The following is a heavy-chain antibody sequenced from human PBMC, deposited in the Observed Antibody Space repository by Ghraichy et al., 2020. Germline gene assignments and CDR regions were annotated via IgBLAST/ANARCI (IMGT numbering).Heavy chain of an antibody. D-gene: IGHD3-22*01. J-gene: IGHJ4*02. CDR1: GYTFTSYG. Sequence: ASVKVSCKASGYTFTSYGINWVRQAPGQGLEWMGWISAYNGNTNYAQKLQGRVTMTTDTSTSTAYMELRSLRSDDTAVYYCARALYYDSSGFYGGLGYWGQGTLVTVSS. CDR3: ARALYYDSSGFYGGLGY. V-gene: IGHV1-18*04. CDR2: ISAYNGNT.